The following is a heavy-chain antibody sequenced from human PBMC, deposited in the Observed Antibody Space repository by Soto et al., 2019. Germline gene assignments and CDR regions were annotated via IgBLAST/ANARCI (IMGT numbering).Heavy chain of an antibody. J-gene: IGHJ6*02. CDR1: GFTFSGSA. CDR2: IRSKANSYAT. V-gene: IGHV3-73*01. CDR3: TRRDNWNVHYGMDV. D-gene: IGHD1-20*01. Sequence: GGSLRLSCAASGFTFSGSAMHWVRQASGKGLEWVGRIRSKANSYATAYAASVKGRFTISRDDSKNTAYLQMNSLKTEDTVVHYCTRRDNWNVHYGMDVWGQGTTVTVSS.